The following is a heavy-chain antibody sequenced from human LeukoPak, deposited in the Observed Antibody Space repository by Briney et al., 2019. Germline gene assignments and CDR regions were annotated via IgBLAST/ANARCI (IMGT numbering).Heavy chain of an antibody. CDR2: INHSGNT. CDR1: GGSFSDYY. D-gene: IGHD6-6*01. J-gene: IGHJ4*02. V-gene: IGHV4-34*01. CDR3: ARTPNIAARPFDY. Sequence: SETLSLTCAVYGGSFSDYYWSWIRHPPGKGLEWIGEINHSGNTNYNPSLKSRVSISVDTSKNHFSLKLTSVTAADTAVYYCARTPNIAARPFDYWGQGTLVTVSS.